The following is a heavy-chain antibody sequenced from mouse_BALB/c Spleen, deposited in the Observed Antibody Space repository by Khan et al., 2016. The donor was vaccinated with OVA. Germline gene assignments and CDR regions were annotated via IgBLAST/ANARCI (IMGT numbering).Heavy chain of an antibody. J-gene: IGHJ3*01. Sequence: QVQLKQSGAELARPGASVKMSCKASGYTFTTYTIHWVKQRPGQGLEWIGYIIPSNDYTNYNQKFKDRATLTADKSSSTAYMQLSSLTSEDSAVHYCVREGAYYRSDGWFAYWGQGTLVTVSA. D-gene: IGHD2-14*01. CDR1: GYTFTTYT. CDR3: VREGAYYRSDGWFAY. V-gene: IGHV1-4*01. CDR2: IIPSNDYT.